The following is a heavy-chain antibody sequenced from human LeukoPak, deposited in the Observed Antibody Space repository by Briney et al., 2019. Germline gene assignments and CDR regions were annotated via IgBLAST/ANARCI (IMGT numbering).Heavy chain of an antibody. D-gene: IGHD3-10*01. CDR2: IHYSGSI. V-gene: IGHV4-39*01. CDR1: GGSISSNSYF. Sequence: PSETLSLTCTVSGGSISSNSYFWGWIRQPPGKGLEWIGIIHYSGSIYYSPSLKSRLSISIDTSKNQFSLKLSSVTAADTAVYYCASQNTLVRGAIRLFAAYDIWGQGTVVTVSS. J-gene: IGHJ3*02. CDR3: ASQNTLVRGAIRLFAAYDI.